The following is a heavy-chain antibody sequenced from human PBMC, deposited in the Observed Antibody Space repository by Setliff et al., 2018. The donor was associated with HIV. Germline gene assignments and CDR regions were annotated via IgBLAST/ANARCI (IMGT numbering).Heavy chain of an antibody. J-gene: IGHJ3*02. CDR2: ISGSGGST. V-gene: IGHV3-23*01. D-gene: IGHD6-6*01. CDR3: ARGRIAEAFDI. CDR1: GFTFSSNA. Sequence: GGSLRLSCAASGFTFSSNAMSWVRRAPGKGLEWVSTISGSGGSTYYADSVKGRFTISRDNSKNTLYLQMNSLRAEDTAVYYCARGRIAEAFDIWGQGTVVTVSS.